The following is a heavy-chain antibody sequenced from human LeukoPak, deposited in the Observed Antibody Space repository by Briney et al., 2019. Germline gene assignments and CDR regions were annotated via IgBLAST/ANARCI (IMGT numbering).Heavy chain of an antibody. Sequence: PSETLSLTCTLSGGSISSSYYWVWIRQPPGKGLEWIGNIYYRGTTYYTPSHKSRLTISVDTSKNQFSLKLSSVTATDTAVYYCARMTLAHYFDYWGQGTLVTVSS. CDR1: GGSISSSYY. V-gene: IGHV4-39*01. J-gene: IGHJ4*02. CDR2: IYYRGTT. CDR3: ARMTLAHYFDY.